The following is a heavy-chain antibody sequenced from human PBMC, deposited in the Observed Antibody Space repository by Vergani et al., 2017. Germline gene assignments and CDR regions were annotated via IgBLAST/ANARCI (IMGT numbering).Heavy chain of an antibody. Sequence: EVQLVESGGGLVQPGGSLRLSCAASGFTFSSYWMSWVRQAPGKGLEWVANIKQDGSEKYYVDSVKGRFTISRDNAKNSLYLQMNSLRAEDTAVYYCASYSPTYYDFWSGSPRGGMDVWGQGTTVTVSS. V-gene: IGHV3-7*01. CDR1: GFTFSSYW. CDR3: ASYSPTYYDFWSGSPRGGMDV. D-gene: IGHD3-3*01. CDR2: IKQDGSEK. J-gene: IGHJ6*02.